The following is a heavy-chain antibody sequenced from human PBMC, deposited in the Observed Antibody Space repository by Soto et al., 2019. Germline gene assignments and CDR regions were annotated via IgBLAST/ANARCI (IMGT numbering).Heavy chain of an antibody. CDR1: GFTFSSYS. Sequence: EVQLVESGGGLVKPGGSLRLSCAASGFTFSSYSMNWVRQAPGKGLEWVSSISSSSSYIYYADSVKGRFTISRDNAKNALYRQMNSLRAEDTAVYYCARDQVRFYYWGQGTLVTVSS. CDR3: ARDQVRFYY. J-gene: IGHJ4*02. CDR2: ISSSSSYI. V-gene: IGHV3-21*01.